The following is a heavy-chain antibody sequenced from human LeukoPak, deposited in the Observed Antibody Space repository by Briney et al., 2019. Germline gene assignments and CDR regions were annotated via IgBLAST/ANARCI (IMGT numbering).Heavy chain of an antibody. CDR1: GFTFDDYA. V-gene: IGHV3-9*01. D-gene: IGHD1-26*01. J-gene: IGHJ4*02. Sequence: RPGGSLRLSCAASGFTFDDYAMHWVRQAPGKGLEWVSGISWNSGSIGYADSVKGRFTISRDNAKNSLYLQMNSLRAEDTALYYCARADRSGSYYVGTYDYWGQGTLVTVSS. CDR2: ISWNSGSI. CDR3: ARADRSGSYYVGTYDY.